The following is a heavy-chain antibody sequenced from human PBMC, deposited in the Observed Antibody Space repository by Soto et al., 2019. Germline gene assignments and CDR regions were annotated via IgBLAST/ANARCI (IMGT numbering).Heavy chain of an antibody. J-gene: IGHJ6*02. CDR3: ACFGFGYYYYGMDV. V-gene: IGHV3-48*03. D-gene: IGHD3-16*01. Sequence: PGGSLRLSCAASGFTFSSYEMNWVRQAPGKGLEWVSYISSSGSTIYYADSVKGRFTISRDNAKSSLYLQMNSLRAEDTAVYYCACFGFGYYYYGMDVWGQGTTVTVSS. CDR1: GFTFSSYE. CDR2: ISSSGSTI.